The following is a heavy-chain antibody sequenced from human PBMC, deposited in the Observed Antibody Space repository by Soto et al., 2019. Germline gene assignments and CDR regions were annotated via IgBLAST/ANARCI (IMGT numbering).Heavy chain of an antibody. V-gene: IGHV3-30*18. Sequence: QVQLVESGGGVVQPGRSLRLSCAASGFTFSSYGMHWVRQAPGKGLEWVAVISYDGSNKYYADSVKGRFTISRDNSKNKMYLQKNSLRDEDTAVYYCAKGRVENYYGDKRGYYYYGMDVWGQGTTVTVSS. CDR1: GFTFSSYG. CDR2: ISYDGSNK. J-gene: IGHJ6*02. CDR3: AKGRVENYYGDKRGYYYYGMDV. D-gene: IGHD4-17*01.